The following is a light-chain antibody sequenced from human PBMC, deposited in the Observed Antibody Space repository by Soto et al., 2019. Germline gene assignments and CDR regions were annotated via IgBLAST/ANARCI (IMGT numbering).Light chain of an antibody. CDR3: QSYDSSLSVGV. CDR1: SSNIGAGYD. V-gene: IGLV1-40*01. Sequence: QAVVTQPPSVSGAPGQRVTISCTGSSSNIGAGYDVHWYQQLPGTAPKLLIYGNSNRPSGVPDRFSGSKSGTSAPLAITGLQAEDEADYYCQSYDSSLSVGVFGGGTKLTVL. J-gene: IGLJ3*02. CDR2: GNS.